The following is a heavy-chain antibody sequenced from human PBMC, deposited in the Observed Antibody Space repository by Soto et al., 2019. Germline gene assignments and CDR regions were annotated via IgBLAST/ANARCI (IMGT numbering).Heavy chain of an antibody. J-gene: IGHJ5*02. CDR3: ARCIKNYGDYVDNWFDP. CDR1: GYTFTSYF. D-gene: IGHD4-17*01. CDR2: INPSGGST. V-gene: IGHV1-46*01. Sequence: GSSVKVSCKASGYTFTSYFMHWVRQAPGQGLEWMGIINPSGGSTSYAQKFQGRVTMTRDTSTSTVYMELSRLRSEDTAVYYCARCIKNYGDYVDNWFDPWGQGTLVTVSS.